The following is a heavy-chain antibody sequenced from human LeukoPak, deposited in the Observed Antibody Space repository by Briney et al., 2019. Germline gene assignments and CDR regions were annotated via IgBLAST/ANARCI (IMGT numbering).Heavy chain of an antibody. D-gene: IGHD3-22*01. J-gene: IGHJ4*02. Sequence: ASVKVSCKASGYTFTSYGISWVRQAPGQRLEWMGWISAYNGNTNYAQHPQGRVTMTTNTSTATAYMELESLRSDDTAMYFCARAGRDSSTYYRLWGQGTLVTVSS. V-gene: IGHV1-18*01. CDR3: ARAGRDSSTYYRL. CDR1: GYTFTSYG. CDR2: ISAYNGNT.